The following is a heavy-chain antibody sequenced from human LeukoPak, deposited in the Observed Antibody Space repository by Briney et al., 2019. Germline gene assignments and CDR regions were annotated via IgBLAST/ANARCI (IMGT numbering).Heavy chain of an antibody. V-gene: IGHV3-20*04. Sequence: GGSLRLSCAASGFTFDDYGMSWVRQAPGKGLEWVSGINWNGGSTGYADSVKGRFTISRDNSKSTLYLQMNSLRDDDSAAYFCARVYLERLTAGYFDHWGQGTLVTVSS. J-gene: IGHJ4*02. CDR3: ARVYLERLTAGYFDH. CDR2: INWNGGST. CDR1: GFTFDDYG. D-gene: IGHD2-8*01.